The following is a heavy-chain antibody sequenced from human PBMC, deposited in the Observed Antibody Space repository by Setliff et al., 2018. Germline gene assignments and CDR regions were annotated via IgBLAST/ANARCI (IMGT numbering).Heavy chain of an antibody. Sequence: PSETLSLTCTVSGDSLSGDNYFWSWIRHLPGKGLQWLGHIYYTGKTYSNVSLASRLTISVDTSKNQFSLQLTSVTAADTAVYYCARTGTYRYFDSWGQGTRVTVSS. D-gene: IGHD1-1*01. CDR2: IYYTGKT. CDR1: GDSLSGDNYF. J-gene: IGHJ4*02. V-gene: IGHV4-30-4*01. CDR3: ARTGTYRYFDS.